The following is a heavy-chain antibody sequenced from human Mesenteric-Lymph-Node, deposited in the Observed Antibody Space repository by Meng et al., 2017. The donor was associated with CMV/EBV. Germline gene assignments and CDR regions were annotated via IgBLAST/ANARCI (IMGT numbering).Heavy chain of an antibody. D-gene: IGHD3-22*01. J-gene: IGHJ5*02. CDR2: INWNGGST. CDR3: ARVSGTMIVVVITTSGWFDP. V-gene: IGHV3-20*01. Sequence: GESLKISCAASGFTFSSYTMSWVRQAPGKGLEWVSGINWNGGSTGYADSVKGRFTISRDNAKNSLYLQMNSLRAEDTALYHCARVSGTMIVVVITTSGWFDPWGQGTLVTVSS. CDR1: GFTFSSYT.